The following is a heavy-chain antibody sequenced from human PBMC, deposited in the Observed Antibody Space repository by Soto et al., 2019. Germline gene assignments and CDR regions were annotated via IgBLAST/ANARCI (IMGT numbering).Heavy chain of an antibody. D-gene: IGHD2-15*01. Sequence: QVQLVQSGAEVEKPGASVKVSCKASGFNFITYGINWVRQAPGQGLEWMGGISAYNGNTNYAQKLQGRVTMTTDTSTTTAYMELRSLISDDTAVYYCARGYCSGGSCPYGVDVWGQGTTVTVSS. CDR2: ISAYNGNT. J-gene: IGHJ6*02. CDR3: ARGYCSGGSCPYGVDV. CDR1: GFNFITYG. V-gene: IGHV1-18*01.